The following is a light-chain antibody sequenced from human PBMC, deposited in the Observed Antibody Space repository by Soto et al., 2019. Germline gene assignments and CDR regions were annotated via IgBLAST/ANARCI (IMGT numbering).Light chain of an antibody. V-gene: IGKV1-9*01. J-gene: IGKJ1*01. CDR1: QDISTY. Sequence: IQLTQSPSSLSASVGDRVTMTCRASQDISTYLAWYQQNPGRAPKLLIYLASNLHTGVPSRISGSGSGTEFTLTISSLQPEDFATYYCQQLDSDPPWTFGQGTRVEIK. CDR3: QQLDSDPPWT. CDR2: LAS.